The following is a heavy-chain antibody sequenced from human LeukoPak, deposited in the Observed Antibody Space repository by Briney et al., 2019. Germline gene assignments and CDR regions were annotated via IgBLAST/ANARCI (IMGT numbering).Heavy chain of an antibody. Sequence: ASVTVSCKASGGTFSSYAISWVRQASGQGLEWMGGIIPIFGTANYAQKFQGRVTITADESTSTAYMELSSLRSEDTAVYYCVTYYYGSGSYYGDYWGQGTLVTVSS. D-gene: IGHD3-10*01. CDR1: GGTFSSYA. J-gene: IGHJ4*02. CDR3: VTYYYGSGSYYGDY. V-gene: IGHV1-69*13. CDR2: IIPIFGTA.